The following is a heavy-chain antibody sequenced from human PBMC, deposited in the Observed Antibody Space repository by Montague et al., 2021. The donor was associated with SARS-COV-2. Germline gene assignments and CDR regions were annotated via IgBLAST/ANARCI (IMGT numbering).Heavy chain of an antibody. CDR2: IYYSGST. Sequence: SETLSLTCTVSGGSISSSSYYWGWIRQPPGKGLEWIGSIYYSGSTYYXXXLKSRVTISVDTSKNHFSLKLSSVTATDTAVYYCARVGRQQLVRLSGMDVWGQGTTVTVSS. J-gene: IGHJ6*02. CDR3: ARVGRQQLVRLSGMDV. V-gene: IGHV4-39*07. CDR1: GGSISSSSYY. D-gene: IGHD6-13*01.